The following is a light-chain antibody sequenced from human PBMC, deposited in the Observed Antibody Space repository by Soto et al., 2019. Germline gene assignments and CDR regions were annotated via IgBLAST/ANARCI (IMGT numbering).Light chain of an antibody. Sequence: EVVLTQSPATLSLAPGGRATLSCRASQFLSSYLAWYQQKPGQPSRLLIYDTSNRATGIPARFSGSRSGTDFTLTISSLEPEDFGVYFCHQRNKFGQGTRLEIK. CDR1: QFLSSY. V-gene: IGKV3-11*01. CDR3: HQRNK. J-gene: IGKJ5*01. CDR2: DTS.